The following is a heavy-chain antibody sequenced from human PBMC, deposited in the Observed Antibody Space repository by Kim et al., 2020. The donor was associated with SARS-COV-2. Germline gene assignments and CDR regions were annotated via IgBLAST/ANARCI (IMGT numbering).Heavy chain of an antibody. V-gene: IGHV7-4-1*02. D-gene: IGHD5-18*01. CDR3: ARDWGDSYGPSLYYYYGMDV. Sequence: ASVKVSCKASGYTFTSYAMNWVRQAPGQGLEWMGWINTNTGNPTYAQGFTGRFVFSLDTSVSTAYLQISSLKAEDTAVYYCARDWGDSYGPSLYYYYGMDVWGQGTTVTVSS. J-gene: IGHJ6*02. CDR1: GYTFTSYA. CDR2: INTNTGNP.